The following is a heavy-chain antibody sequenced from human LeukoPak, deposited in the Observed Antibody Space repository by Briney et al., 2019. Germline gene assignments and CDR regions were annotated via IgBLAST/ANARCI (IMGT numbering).Heavy chain of an antibody. Sequence: GGSLRLSCAASGFTFSSYGMHWVRQAPGKGLEWVAVISYDGSNKYYADSVKGRFTISRDNSKNTLYLQMNSLRAEDTAVYYCANGLYSSSWYGIDYWGQGTLVTVSS. V-gene: IGHV3-30*18. D-gene: IGHD6-13*01. CDR2: ISYDGSNK. CDR3: ANGLYSSSWYGIDY. J-gene: IGHJ4*02. CDR1: GFTFSSYG.